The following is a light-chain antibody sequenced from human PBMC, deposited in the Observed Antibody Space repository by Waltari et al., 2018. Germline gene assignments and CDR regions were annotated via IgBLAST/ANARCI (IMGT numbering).Light chain of an antibody. V-gene: IGKV3-20*01. CDR3: QKYVSLPAT. J-gene: IGKJ1*01. CDR1: QSVGKS. Sequence: EIVLTQSPGTPSLSSGERATLSCRASQSVGKSLAWYQQKPGQAPRLLIYDASSRATGIPDRFSGSGFGTDFSLTISRLEPEDFAVYYCQKYVSLPATFGQGTKVEIK. CDR2: DAS.